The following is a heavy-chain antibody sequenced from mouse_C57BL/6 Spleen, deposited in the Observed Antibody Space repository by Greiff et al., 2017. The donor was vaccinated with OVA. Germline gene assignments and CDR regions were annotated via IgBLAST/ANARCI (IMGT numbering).Heavy chain of an antibody. CDR2: ISYDGSN. CDR1: GYSITSGYY. D-gene: IGHD2-4*01. Sequence: EVQLQESGPGLVKPSQSLSLTCSVTGYSITSGYYWNWIRQFPGNKLEWMGYISYDGSNNYNPSLKNRISITRDTSKNQFFLKLNSVTTEDTATYYCARDRDYVGDGYAMDYWGQGTSVTVSS. CDR3: ARDRDYVGDGYAMDY. J-gene: IGHJ4*01. V-gene: IGHV3-6*01.